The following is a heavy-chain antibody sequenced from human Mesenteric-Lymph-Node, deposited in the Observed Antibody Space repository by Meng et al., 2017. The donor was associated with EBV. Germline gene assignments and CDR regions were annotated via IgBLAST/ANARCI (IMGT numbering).Heavy chain of an antibody. CDR3: ARGEKGPIDY. V-gene: IGHV4-39*07. Sequence: QRQLPESGPGLVKPSETLSLTCTVSGGSISSSSYYGGWIRQPPGKGLEWIGSIYYSGTTHYNPSLKSRVTILVDTSKNQFSLRLRSVTAADTAVYYCARGEKGPIDYWGQGTLVTVSS. CDR1: GGSISSSSYY. CDR2: IYYSGTT. J-gene: IGHJ4*02.